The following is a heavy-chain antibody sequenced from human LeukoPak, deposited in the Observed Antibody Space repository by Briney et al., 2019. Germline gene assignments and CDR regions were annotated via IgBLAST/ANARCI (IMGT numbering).Heavy chain of an antibody. CDR3: ARARRCGLYDDYGGCFDY. CDR1: GFTFSNYW. D-gene: IGHD4-17*01. V-gene: IGHV3-7*05. Sequence: GGSLRLSCAASGFTFSNYWMSWVRQAPGKGLEWVANIKKDGSEKYYVDSVKGRFTISRDNAKNSLYLQMNSLRAEDTAVYYCARARRCGLYDDYGGCFDYWGQGTLVTVSS. J-gene: IGHJ4*02. CDR2: IKKDGSEK.